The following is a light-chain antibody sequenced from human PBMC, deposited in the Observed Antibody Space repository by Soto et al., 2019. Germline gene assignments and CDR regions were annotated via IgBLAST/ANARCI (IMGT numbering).Light chain of an antibody. J-gene: IGKJ4*01. V-gene: IGKV1-9*01. Sequence: QSPSFLSASVGDRVTITCRASQGISSYLAWYQQKPGKAPKLLIYAASTLQSGVPSRFSGSGSGTDFTLTISCLQSEDFATYYCQQYYSFPLTFGGGTKVDIK. CDR1: QGISSY. CDR3: QQYYSFPLT. CDR2: AAS.